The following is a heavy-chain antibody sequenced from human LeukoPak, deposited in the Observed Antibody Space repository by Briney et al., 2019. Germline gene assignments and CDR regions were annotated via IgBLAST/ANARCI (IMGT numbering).Heavy chain of an antibody. D-gene: IGHD2-2*01. Sequence: PSETLSLTCTVSGGSISSGSYYWSWIRQPAGKGLEWIGRIYTSGSTNYNPSLKSRVTISVDTSKNQFSLKLSSVTAADTAVYYCAREGIVVVPAWGQGTLVTVSS. CDR2: IYTSGST. CDR3: AREGIVVVPA. V-gene: IGHV4-61*02. CDR1: GGSISSGSYY. J-gene: IGHJ4*02.